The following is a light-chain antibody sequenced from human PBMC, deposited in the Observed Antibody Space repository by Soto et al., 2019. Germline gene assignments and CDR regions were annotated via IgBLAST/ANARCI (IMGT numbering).Light chain of an antibody. CDR2: EVS. CDR3: SSYTSSRTVV. Sequence: QSALTQPASASGSPGQSITISCTGSSSDVGTYNYVSWYQQDPGKAPKLMIYEVSNRPSGVSNRFSGSKLGNTASLTISGLQAEDEADYYCSSYTSSRTVVFGGGTKLTVL. J-gene: IGLJ2*01. CDR1: SSDVGTYNY. V-gene: IGLV2-14*01.